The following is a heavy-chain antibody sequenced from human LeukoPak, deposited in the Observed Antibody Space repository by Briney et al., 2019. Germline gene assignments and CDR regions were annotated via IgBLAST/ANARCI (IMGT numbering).Heavy chain of an antibody. CDR3: ARDQGVATYNYYGLDV. V-gene: IGHV4-59*01. J-gene: IGHJ6*02. Sequence: SETLSLTCTVSGGSISSYYWSWIRQPPGKGLEWIGYIYYSGSTNYNPSLKSRVTISVDTSKNQFSLKLSSVTAADTAVCYCARDQGVATYNYYGLDVWGQGTTVTVSS. CDR1: GGSISSYY. CDR2: IYYSGST. D-gene: IGHD2-8*01.